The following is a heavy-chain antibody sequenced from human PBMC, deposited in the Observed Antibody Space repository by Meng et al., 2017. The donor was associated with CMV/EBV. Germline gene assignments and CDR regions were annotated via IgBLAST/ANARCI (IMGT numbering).Heavy chain of an antibody. J-gene: IGHJ4*02. CDR3: ARVNVVVPAAISFDY. V-gene: IGHV4-39*07. CDR2: IYYSGST. CDR1: GGSISSSSYY. D-gene: IGHD2-2*02. Sequence: SEILSLTCTVSGGSISSSSYYWAWIRQPPGTGLEWIGSIYYSGSTYYNPSLKSRITISVDTSKNQFSLKPSSVTAADTAVYYCARVNVVVPAAISFDYWGQGTLVTVSS.